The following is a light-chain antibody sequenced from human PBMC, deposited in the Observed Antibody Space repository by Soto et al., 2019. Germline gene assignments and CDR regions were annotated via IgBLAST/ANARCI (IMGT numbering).Light chain of an antibody. CDR2: EVS. CDR3: SSYTSSSTFYV. CDR1: ISDVGGYNY. J-gene: IGLJ1*01. V-gene: IGLV2-14*01. Sequence: QSALTQPASVSGSAGQSITISFTGTISDVGGYNYVSWYQQHPGKAPKLMIYEVSNRPSGVSNRFSGSKSGNTASLTISGLQAEDEADYYCSSYTSSSTFYVFGTGTKVTVL.